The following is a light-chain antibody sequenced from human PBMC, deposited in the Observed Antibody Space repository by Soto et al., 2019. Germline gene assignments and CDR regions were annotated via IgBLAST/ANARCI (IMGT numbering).Light chain of an antibody. Sequence: EIVMTQSPATLSVSPGERVTLSCRASQSVSINLAWYQQKPGQAPRLLIYGASTRATGIPARFSGSGSGTEFTLTISSLQSEDFAVYFCQQYNNWPPSYTFGQGTKLDIK. CDR2: GAS. J-gene: IGKJ2*01. CDR1: QSVSIN. CDR3: QQYNNWPPSYT. V-gene: IGKV3-15*01.